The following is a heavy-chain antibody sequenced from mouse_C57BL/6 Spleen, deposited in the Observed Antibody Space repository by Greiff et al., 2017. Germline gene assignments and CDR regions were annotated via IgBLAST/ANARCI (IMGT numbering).Heavy chain of an antibody. D-gene: IGHD2-4*01. CDR3: ARGYDYYYFDY. CDR2: INPRSGNT. J-gene: IGHJ2*01. V-gene: IGHV1-7*01. Sequence: VQLQQSGAELVKPGASVKLSCKASGYTFTSYWMHWVKQRPGQGLEWIGYINPRSGNTKYNQKFKDKATLTADKSSSTAYMQLSSLTYEDSAVYYCARGYDYYYFDYWGQGTTLTVSS. CDR1: GYTFTSYW.